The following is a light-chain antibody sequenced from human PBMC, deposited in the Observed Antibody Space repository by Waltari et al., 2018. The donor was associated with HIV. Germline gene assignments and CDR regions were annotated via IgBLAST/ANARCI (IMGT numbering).Light chain of an antibody. CDR1: SNDVGRSNY. Sequence: QSALTQPASVSGSPGQSITISCTGTSNDVGRSNYVSWHQQHPGEAPKLIIHDVSDRPSGISNRFSDSKSGNTASLTISGLQTEDEADYYCSSYTSSTTYVFGTGTRVTVL. CDR2: DVS. V-gene: IGLV2-14*03. CDR3: SSYTSSTTYV. J-gene: IGLJ1*01.